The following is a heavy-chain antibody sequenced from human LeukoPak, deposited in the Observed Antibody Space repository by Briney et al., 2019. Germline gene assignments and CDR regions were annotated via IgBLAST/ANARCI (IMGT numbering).Heavy chain of an antibody. J-gene: IGHJ5*02. V-gene: IGHV3-23*01. CDR3: AKNRVVVPAAMRS. CDR1: GFTFSGYA. Sequence: PGGSLRLSCAASGFTFSGYAMSWVRRAPGKGLEWVSAISGSGGSTYYADSVKGRFTISRDNSKNTLYLQMNSLRAEDTAVYYCAKNRVVVPAAMRSWGQGTLVTVSS. CDR2: ISGSGGST. D-gene: IGHD2-2*01.